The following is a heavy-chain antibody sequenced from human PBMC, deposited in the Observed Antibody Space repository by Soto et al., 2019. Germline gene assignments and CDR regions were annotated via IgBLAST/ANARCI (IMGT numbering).Heavy chain of an antibody. CDR1: GGTFSSYA. D-gene: IGHD4-4*01. J-gene: IGHJ4*02. CDR3: ASNGYNNALDFDY. CDR2: IFPIFGTA. V-gene: IGHV1-69*06. Sequence: QVQLVQSGAEVKKPGSSVKVSCKASGGTFSSYAISWVRQAPGQGLGWMGGIFPIFGTANYAQKFQGRVTITADKSTSTAYMELSSLRSEDTAVYYCASNGYNNALDFDYWGQGTLVTVSS.